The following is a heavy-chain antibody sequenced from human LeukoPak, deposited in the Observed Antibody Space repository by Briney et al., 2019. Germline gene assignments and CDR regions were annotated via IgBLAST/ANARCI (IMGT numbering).Heavy chain of an antibody. J-gene: IGHJ6*03. CDR1: GGSFSGYY. V-gene: IGHV4-34*01. CDR3: ARPRRDYYYYYYMDV. CDR2: INHSGST. Sequence: SETLSLTCAVYGGSFSGYYWSWIRQPPGKGLEWIGEINHSGSTNYNPSLKSRVTISVDTSKNQFSLKLSSVTAADTAVDYCARPRRDYYYYYYMDVRGKGTTVTVSS.